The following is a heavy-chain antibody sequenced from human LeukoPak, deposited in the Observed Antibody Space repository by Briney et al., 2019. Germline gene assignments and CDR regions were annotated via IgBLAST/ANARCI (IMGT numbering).Heavy chain of an antibody. CDR1: GGSISSGSYY. D-gene: IGHD3-22*01. CDR2: IYTSGST. V-gene: IGHV4-61*02. J-gene: IGHJ5*02. CDR3: ARADSGGDSSGYKWIDP. Sequence: PSQTLSLTCTVSGGSISSGSYYWSWIRQPAGKGLEWIGRIYTSGSTNYNPSLKSRVTISVDTSKNQFSLKLSSVTAADTAVYYCARADSGGDSSGYKWIDPWGQGTLVTVSS.